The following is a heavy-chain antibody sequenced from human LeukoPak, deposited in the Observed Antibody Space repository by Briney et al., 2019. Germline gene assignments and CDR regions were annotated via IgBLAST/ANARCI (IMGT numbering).Heavy chain of an antibody. CDR1: GYTFTTYA. V-gene: IGHV1-3*01. Sequence: ASVKVSCKASGYTFTTYAMHWVRQAPGQRLEWMGWINGDNGNTKYSQKFQGRDTITRDTSAYTAYMELRSLRSEDTAVYYCARAPYDILTGYSLNWFDPWGQGTLVTVSS. D-gene: IGHD3-9*01. CDR2: INGDNGNT. J-gene: IGHJ5*02. CDR3: ARAPYDILTGYSLNWFDP.